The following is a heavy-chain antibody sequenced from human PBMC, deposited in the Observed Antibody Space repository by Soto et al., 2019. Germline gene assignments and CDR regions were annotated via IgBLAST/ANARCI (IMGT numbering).Heavy chain of an antibody. V-gene: IGHV1-8*01. CDR2: MNPNSGNT. J-gene: IGHJ6*02. CDR3: ARTLITGTDYYGMDV. CDR1: GYTFTSYD. Sequence: ASVKLSCKASGYTFTSYDINWVRQATGQGLEWMGWMNPNSGNTGYVQKFQGRVTMTRNTSISTAYMELSSLRSEDTAVYYCARTLITGTDYYGMDVWGQGTTVTVSS. D-gene: IGHD1-20*01.